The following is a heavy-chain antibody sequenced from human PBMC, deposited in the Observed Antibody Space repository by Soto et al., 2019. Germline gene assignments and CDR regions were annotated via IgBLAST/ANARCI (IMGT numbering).Heavy chain of an antibody. D-gene: IGHD2-8*01. J-gene: IGHJ6*02. V-gene: IGHV1-18*04. CDR1: DYIFTTYG. Sequence: ASVKVSCKASDYIFTTYGISWVRQAPGQGLEWMGWVSPFSNITNYAQKFQGRVTPTTETSTSTVYMELRSLRSDDTAVYYCARNGERDLGLNYYFYFGMDVWGQRTTVTVYS. CDR3: ARNGERDLGLNYYFYFGMDV. CDR2: VSPFSNIT.